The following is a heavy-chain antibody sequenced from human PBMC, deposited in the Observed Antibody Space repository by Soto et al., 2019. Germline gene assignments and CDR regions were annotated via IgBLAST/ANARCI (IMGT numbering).Heavy chain of an antibody. D-gene: IGHD6-6*01. J-gene: IGHJ6*02. Sequence: SVKVSCKASGGTFSSYSISWVRQAPGQGLEWMGGIIPIFGTANYAQKFQGRVTITADESTSTAYMELSSLRSEDTAVYYCASAQQLVGYYYYYYGMDVWGQGTTVTVSS. CDR3: ASAQQLVGYYYYYYGMDV. CDR1: GGTFSSYS. CDR2: IIPIFGTA. V-gene: IGHV1-69*13.